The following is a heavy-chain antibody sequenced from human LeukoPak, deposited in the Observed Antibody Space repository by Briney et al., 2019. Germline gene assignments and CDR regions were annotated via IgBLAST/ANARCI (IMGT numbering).Heavy chain of an antibody. CDR1: GFSVTDAW. CDR2: IKGTADGGPT. J-gene: IGHJ4*02. D-gene: IGHD3-3*01. V-gene: IGHV3-15*01. CDR3: STDLAFWSGRPDY. Sequence: KPGESLRLSCATSGFSVTDAWMSWVRQAPGKGLEWVGRIKGTADGGPTEYASPVKGRFAISKDVSKKTLYLQMNSLNTEDTAVYYCSTDLAFWSGRPDYWGRGALVTVSS.